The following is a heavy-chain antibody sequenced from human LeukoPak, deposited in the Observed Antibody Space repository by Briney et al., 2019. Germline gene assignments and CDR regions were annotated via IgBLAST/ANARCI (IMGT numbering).Heavy chain of an antibody. CDR1: GGSISSHY. V-gene: IGHV4-59*08. D-gene: IGHD1-26*01. Sequence: SETLSLTCNVPGGSISSHYWSWIRQPPGKGLEWIGYIYFLGSTDYNPSLKSRVTISVDTSNNQFSLKLIPVTAADTAVYFCARYRETGAAADFWGQGTPVTVSA. CDR3: ARYRETGAAADF. CDR2: IYFLGST. J-gene: IGHJ4*02.